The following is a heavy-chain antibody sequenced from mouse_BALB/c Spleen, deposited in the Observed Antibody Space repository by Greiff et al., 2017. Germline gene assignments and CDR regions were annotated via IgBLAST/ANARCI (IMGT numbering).Heavy chain of an antibody. V-gene: IGHV3-6*02. J-gene: IGHJ4*01. CDR1: GYSITSGYY. Sequence: VQLKESGPGLVKPSQSLSLTCSVTGYSITSGYYWNWIRQFPGNKLEWMGYISYDGSNNYNPSLKNRISITRDTSKNQFFLKLNSVTTEDTATYYCASHYYYAMDYWGQGTSVTVSS. CDR3: ASHYYYAMDY. D-gene: IGHD1-2*01. CDR2: ISYDGSN.